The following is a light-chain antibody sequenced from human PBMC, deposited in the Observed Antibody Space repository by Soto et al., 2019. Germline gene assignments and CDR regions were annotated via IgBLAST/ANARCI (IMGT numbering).Light chain of an antibody. Sequence: QSALTQPASVSGSPGQSITISCTGTSSDVGGYNYVSWYQQHPGKAPKLMIYEVSNRPSGVSNRFSGSKTGRTASLTISGLQPEDEADYYCCSYAGSSSVVFGGGTKVTVL. CDR2: EVS. J-gene: IGLJ2*01. CDR3: CSYAGSSSVV. CDR1: SSDVGGYNY. V-gene: IGLV2-14*01.